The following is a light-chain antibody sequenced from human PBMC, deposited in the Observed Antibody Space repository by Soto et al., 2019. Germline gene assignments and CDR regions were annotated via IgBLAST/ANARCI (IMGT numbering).Light chain of an antibody. CDR2: AAS. V-gene: IGKV1-39*01. J-gene: IGKJ2*01. CDR1: QTISSY. Sequence: DIQMTQSPSSLSASVGDRVAITCRASQTISSYLYWYQQKPGKAPKLLIFAASSLQSGVPSRFSGSGSGTDFTLTISSLQPEDFATYYCQQSYNTPYTFGQGTKLQI. CDR3: QQSYNTPYT.